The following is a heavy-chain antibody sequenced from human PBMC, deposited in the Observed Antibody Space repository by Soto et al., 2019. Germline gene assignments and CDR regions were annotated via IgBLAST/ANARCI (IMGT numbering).Heavy chain of an antibody. Sequence: GSLRLSCAASGFTFSSYWMHWVRQAPGKGLVWVSRINSDGSSTSYADSVKGRFTISRDNAKNRVYLQMNSLRAEDTAVYYCARAPGSSGWYGHWGQGTLVTVSS. CDR3: ARAPGSSGWYGH. V-gene: IGHV3-74*01. J-gene: IGHJ4*02. CDR2: INSDGSST. CDR1: GFTFSSYW. D-gene: IGHD6-19*01.